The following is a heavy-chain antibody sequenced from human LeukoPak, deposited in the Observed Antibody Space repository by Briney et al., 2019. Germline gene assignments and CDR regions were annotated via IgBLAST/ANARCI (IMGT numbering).Heavy chain of an antibody. CDR1: GFTFSSYA. CDR3: AKMYDFWSGYYRVETGNDY. V-gene: IGHV3-23*01. CDR2: ISGSGGST. Sequence: GGSLRLSCAASGFTFSSYAMSWVRQAPGKGLEWVSAISGSGGSTYYADSVKGRFTISRDNSKNTLYLQMNSLRAEDTAVYYCAKMYDFWSGYYRVETGNDYWGQGTLVTVSS. D-gene: IGHD3-3*01. J-gene: IGHJ4*02.